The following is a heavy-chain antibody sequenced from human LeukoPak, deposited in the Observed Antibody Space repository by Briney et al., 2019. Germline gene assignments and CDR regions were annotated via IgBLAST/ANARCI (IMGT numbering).Heavy chain of an antibody. CDR3: ARQVRKKIDY. Sequence: KPSETLSLTCTVSGGSISSSSYYWGWIRQPPGKGLEWIGSIYYSGSTYYNPSLKSRVTISVDTSKNHFSLKLSSVTAADTAVYYCARQVRKKIDYWGQGTLVTVSS. V-gene: IGHV4-39*01. CDR1: GGSISSSSYY. CDR2: IYYSGST. J-gene: IGHJ4*02.